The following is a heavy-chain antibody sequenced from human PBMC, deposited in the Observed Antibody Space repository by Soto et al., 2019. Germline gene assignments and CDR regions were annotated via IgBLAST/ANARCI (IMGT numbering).Heavy chain of an antibody. CDR3: TTELYYYDSSGYFAFDI. CDR2: IKSKTDGGTT. CDR1: GGSFSGYY. D-gene: IGHD3-22*01. Sequence: ETLSLTCAVYGGSFSGYYWSWIRQPPGKGLEWVGRIKSKTDGGTTDYAAPVKGRFTISRDDSKNTLYLQMNSLKTEDTAVYYCTTELYYYDSSGYFAFDIWGQGTMVTVSS. J-gene: IGHJ3*02. V-gene: IGHV3-15*01.